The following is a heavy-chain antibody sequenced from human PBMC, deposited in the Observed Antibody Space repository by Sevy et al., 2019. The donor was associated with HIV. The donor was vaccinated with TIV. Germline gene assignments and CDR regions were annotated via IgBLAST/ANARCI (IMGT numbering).Heavy chain of an antibody. Sequence: SETLSLTCTVSGYSISSGYYWGWIRQPPGKGLEWIGSIYHSGSTYYNPSLKSRVTISVDTSKNRFSLMLSSVTAADTAVYYCARDSYYYDSSGYYFDYWGQGTLVTVSS. V-gene: IGHV4-38-2*02. CDR1: GYSISSGYY. D-gene: IGHD3-22*01. CDR2: IYHSGST. J-gene: IGHJ4*02. CDR3: ARDSYYYDSSGYYFDY.